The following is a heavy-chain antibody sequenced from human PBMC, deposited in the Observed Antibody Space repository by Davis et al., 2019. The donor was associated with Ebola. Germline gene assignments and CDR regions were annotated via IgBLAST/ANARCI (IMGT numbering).Heavy chain of an antibody. D-gene: IGHD3-3*01. CDR3: ARAVFHEVLDY. V-gene: IGHV3-30*04. CDR1: GFTFTSYA. J-gene: IGHJ4*02. CDR2: TSHDGSTT. Sequence: PGGSLRLSCAASGFTFTSYAMSWVRQAPGKGLEWVAVTSHDGSTTYYEDSVKGRFTISRDNSENTLYLQMNSLTADDTAVYYCARAVFHEVLDYWGQGTPVTVSS.